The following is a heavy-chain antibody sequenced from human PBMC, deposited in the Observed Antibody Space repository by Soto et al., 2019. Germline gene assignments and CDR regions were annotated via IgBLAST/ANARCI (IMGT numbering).Heavy chain of an antibody. CDR3: ARPTPYSGSYYYDY. CDR1: GFTFSSYA. D-gene: IGHD1-26*01. V-gene: IGHV3-30-3*01. Sequence: QVQLVESGGGVVQPGRSLRLSCAASGFTFSSYAMHWVRQAPGKGLEWVAVISYDGSNKYYADSVKGRFTISRDNSKNTLYLQMNSLRGEDTAVYYCARPTPYSGSYYYDYWGQGTLVTVSS. J-gene: IGHJ4*02. CDR2: ISYDGSNK.